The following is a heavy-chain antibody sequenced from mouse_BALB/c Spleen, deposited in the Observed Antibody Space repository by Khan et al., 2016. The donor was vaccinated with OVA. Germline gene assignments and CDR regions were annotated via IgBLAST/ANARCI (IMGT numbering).Heavy chain of an antibody. CDR2: INPNNGDS. J-gene: IGHJ3*01. CDR3: KRSGYGSFAY. CDR1: GYTFTSYY. V-gene: IGHV1S81*02. Sequence: QVQLKQSGAELVKPGASVKLSCKASGYTFTSYYMYWVKQRPGQGLEWIGEINPNNGDSNFNEKFKSKATLTVDKSSSTAYMQLSSLTSEDSAVYYCKRSGYGSFAYWGQGTLVTVSA. D-gene: IGHD2-10*02.